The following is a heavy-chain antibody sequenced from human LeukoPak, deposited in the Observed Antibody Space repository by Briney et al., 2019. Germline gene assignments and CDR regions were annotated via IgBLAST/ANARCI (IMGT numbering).Heavy chain of an antibody. D-gene: IGHD2-21*01. CDR2: ISSGGSTI. CDR1: GFTFSSHE. CDR3: AKDLGGDWYYFDY. V-gene: IGHV3-48*03. Sequence: GGSLRLSCAASGFTFSSHEMNWVRQPPGKGLEWVSYISSGGSTIYYADSVKGRFTVSRDNAKNSLYLQMNSLRAEDTAVYYCAKDLGGDWYYFDYWGQGTLVTVSS. J-gene: IGHJ4*02.